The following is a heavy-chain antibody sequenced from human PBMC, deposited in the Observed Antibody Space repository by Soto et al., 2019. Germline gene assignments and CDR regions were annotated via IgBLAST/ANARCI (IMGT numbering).Heavy chain of an antibody. CDR3: ARSVPSRDIVDP. J-gene: IGHJ5*02. CDR2: MSPNSGKT. CDR1: GYTFSTYD. Sequence: QVQLVQSGAEVKKPGASVKVSCKASGYTFSTYDINWVRQATGQGLEWMGWMSPNSGKTGYSQKFQGRXXMXTXXSISTAYMELSSLSSDDTGVYYCARSVPSRDIVDPWGQGTLVAVSS. V-gene: IGHV1-8*01. D-gene: IGHD5-12*01.